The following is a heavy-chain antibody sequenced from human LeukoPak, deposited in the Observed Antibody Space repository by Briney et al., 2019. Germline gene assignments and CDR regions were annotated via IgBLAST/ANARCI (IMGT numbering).Heavy chain of an antibody. Sequence: PGRSLRLSCAASGFTFSSYGMHWVRQAPGKGLECVAIIWYDGSNKYYADSVKGRFTISRDNSKNTLYLQMNSLRAEDTAVYYCARAESTWYSGLDYWGQGTLVTVSS. D-gene: IGHD6-13*01. J-gene: IGHJ4*02. CDR3: ARAESTWYSGLDY. CDR2: IWYDGSNK. V-gene: IGHV3-33*01. CDR1: GFTFSSYG.